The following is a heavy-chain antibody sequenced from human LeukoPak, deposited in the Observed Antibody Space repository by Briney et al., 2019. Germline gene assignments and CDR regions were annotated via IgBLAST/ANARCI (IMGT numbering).Heavy chain of an antibody. CDR2: IYYSGST. J-gene: IGHJ6*03. V-gene: IGHV4-59*12. CDR1: GGSISSYY. CDR3: ARLDQGYCSSTSCYRLVGYYYYMDV. D-gene: IGHD2-2*02. Sequence: SETLSLTCTVSGGSISSYYWSWIRQPPGKGLEWIGYIYYSGSTNYNPSLKSRVTISVDTSKNQFSLKLSSVTAADTAVYYCARLDQGYCSSTSCYRLVGYYYYMDVWGKGTTVTISS.